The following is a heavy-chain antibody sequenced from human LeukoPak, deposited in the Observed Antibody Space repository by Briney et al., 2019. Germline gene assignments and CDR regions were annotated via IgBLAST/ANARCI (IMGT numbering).Heavy chain of an antibody. CDR2: MSGSDTGS. CDR1: GFTLSSYS. Sequence: GGSLRLSCVASGFTLSSYSMSWVRQAPGKGLEWVSAMSGSDTGSWYADSVKGRFTISRDNSKNTLYLQMNSLRAEDTAVYYCAGDTPIYSGNLYYGMDVWGQGTTVTVSA. V-gene: IGHV3-23*01. CDR3: AGDTPIYSGNLYYGMDV. J-gene: IGHJ6*01. D-gene: IGHD4-23*01.